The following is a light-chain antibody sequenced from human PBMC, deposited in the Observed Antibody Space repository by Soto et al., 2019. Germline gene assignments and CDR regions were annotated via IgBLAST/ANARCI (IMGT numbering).Light chain of an antibody. CDR3: QQYGNSPRT. J-gene: IGKJ1*01. Sequence: EIVLTQSPGTLSLSPGERATLSCRASQTVSSNFLAWYQQKPGLAPRLLIYGASTRAPGIPNRFSGGGSGTDFTLTINRLEPEDFAVYYCQQYGNSPRTFGQGSKVEI. CDR2: GAS. V-gene: IGKV3-20*01. CDR1: QTVSSNF.